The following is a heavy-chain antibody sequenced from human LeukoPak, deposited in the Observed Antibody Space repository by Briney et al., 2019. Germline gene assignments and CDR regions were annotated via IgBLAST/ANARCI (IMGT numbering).Heavy chain of an antibody. CDR2: ILPHSGDT. CDR3: ARPPRDLVSAAPFDY. D-gene: IGHD2-2*01. V-gene: IGHV1-2*02. CDR1: AYRFTFYY. J-gene: IGHJ4*02. Sequence: ASVTVSFTSAAYRFTFYYIQWLRQGHGEGLEWVGGILPHSGDTYYAQKFRGTLTMATDTSINTAYMELSRLKSDDTGIYFCARPPRDLVSAAPFDYWGQGTLVAVSS.